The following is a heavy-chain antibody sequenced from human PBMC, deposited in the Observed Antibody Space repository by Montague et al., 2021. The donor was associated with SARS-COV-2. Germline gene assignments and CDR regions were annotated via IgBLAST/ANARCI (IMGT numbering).Heavy chain of an antibody. V-gene: IGHV2-70*11. CDR3: ARTYGSGRGFDL. CDR2: IDWDDDK. D-gene: IGHD3-10*01. Sequence: PALVKPTQTLTLTCTFSGFSLSTSGMCVSWIRQPPWKALEWLARIDWDDDKYYSTSLKTRLTISKDTSKNQVVLTMTNMDPVDTATYYYARTYGSGRGFDLWGRGTLVTVSS. J-gene: IGHJ2*01. CDR1: GFSLSTSGMC.